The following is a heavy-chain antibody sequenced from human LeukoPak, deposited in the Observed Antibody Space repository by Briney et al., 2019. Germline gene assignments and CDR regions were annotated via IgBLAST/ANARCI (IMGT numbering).Heavy chain of an antibody. V-gene: IGHV3-7*01. CDR1: GFSFRDYW. CDR3: ASGFCSGGSCHTTNSPFDY. D-gene: IGHD2-15*01. J-gene: IGHJ4*02. CDR2: INPDGSGK. Sequence: PGGSLRLSCIASGFSFRDYWMSWVRQAPGKGLEWVADINPDGSGKTYVDSVKGRFTISRDNAKQSLYLQMDTLTAEDTAVYYCASGFCSGGSCHTTNSPFDYWGQGTLVTVSS.